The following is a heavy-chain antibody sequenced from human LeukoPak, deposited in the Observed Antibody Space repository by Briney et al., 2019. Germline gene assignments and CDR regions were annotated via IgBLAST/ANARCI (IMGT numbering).Heavy chain of an antibody. CDR2: IYSSGGDENLYYTGSI. J-gene: IGHJ4*02. Sequence: SETLSLTCTVSGGSISSYHWSWIRQSPGKGLEWIGYIYSSGGDENLYYTGSINYNPSLESRLTMSVDTSKSQFSLKLRSVTAADTAVYYCARGAGYCSGTDCDGPPVVFDYWGQGTLVTVSS. CDR3: ARGAGYCSGTDCDGPPVVFDY. V-gene: IGHV4-59*08. CDR1: GGSISSYH. D-gene: IGHD2-15*01.